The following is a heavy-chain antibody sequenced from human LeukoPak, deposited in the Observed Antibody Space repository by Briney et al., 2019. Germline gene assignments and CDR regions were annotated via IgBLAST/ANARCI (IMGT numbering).Heavy chain of an antibody. D-gene: IGHD3-10*01. CDR2: IIPILGIA. V-gene: IGHV1-69*10. J-gene: IGHJ4*02. CDR1: GGTFSSYA. CDR3: ARRSGHDGMVRGVNDDY. Sequence: ASVKVSCKASGGTFSSYAISWVRQAPGQGLEWMGGIIPILGIANYAQKFQGRVTITADKSTSTAYMELSSLRSEDTAVYYCARRSGHDGMVRGVNDDYWGQGTLVTVSS.